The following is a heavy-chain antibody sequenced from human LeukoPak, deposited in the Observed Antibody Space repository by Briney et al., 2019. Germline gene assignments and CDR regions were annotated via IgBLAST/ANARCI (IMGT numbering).Heavy chain of an antibody. J-gene: IGHJ6*02. CDR1: GYTFTSYT. CDR2: INTNTGNP. CDR3: ARSGYSDTLYYYYGMDV. Sequence: GSVKVSCKASGYTFTSYTMNWVRQAPGQGLEWMGWINTNTGNPTYAQGFTGRFVFSLDTSVSTAYLQISNLKAEDTAVYYCARSGYSDTLYYYYGMDVWGQGTTVTVSS. D-gene: IGHD5-12*01. V-gene: IGHV7-4-1*02.